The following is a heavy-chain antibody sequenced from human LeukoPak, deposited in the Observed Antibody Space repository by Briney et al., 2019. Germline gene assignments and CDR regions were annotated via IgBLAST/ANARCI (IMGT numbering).Heavy chain of an antibody. V-gene: IGHV1-18*01. Sequence: ASVKVSCKASGYTFTSYGISWVRQAPGHGLEWMGWISAYNGNTNYAQKLQGRVTMTTDTSTSTAYMELRSLRSDDTAVYYCARGPLMRGYCSSTSCYMPYWGQGTLVTVSS. D-gene: IGHD2-2*02. CDR1: GYTFTSYG. CDR3: ARGPLMRGYCSSTSCYMPY. J-gene: IGHJ4*02. CDR2: ISAYNGNT.